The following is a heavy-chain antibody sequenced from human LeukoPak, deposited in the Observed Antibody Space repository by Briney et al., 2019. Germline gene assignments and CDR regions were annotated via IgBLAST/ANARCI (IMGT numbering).Heavy chain of an antibody. D-gene: IGHD6-13*01. J-gene: IGHJ4*02. CDR3: ARGMVAADGYFDY. CDR1: GFTVSSNY. Sequence: GGSLRLSCAASGFTVSSNYMSWVRQAPGKGLEWVSVIYSGGSTYYADSVKGGFTISRDNSKNTLYLQMNSLRAEDTAVYYCARGMVAADGYFDYWGQGTLVTVSS. V-gene: IGHV3-66*01. CDR2: IYSGGST.